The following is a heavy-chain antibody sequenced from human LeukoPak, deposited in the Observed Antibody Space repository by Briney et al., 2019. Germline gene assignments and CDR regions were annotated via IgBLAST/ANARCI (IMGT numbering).Heavy chain of an antibody. CDR2: VSADGQTA. CDR3: VRRSGDWYDY. J-gene: IGHJ4*02. V-gene: IGHV3-64D*06. D-gene: IGHD2-21*02. CDR1: GFTFRYFG. Sequence: GGSLRLSCSASGFTFRYFGIHWVRQAPGKGLEFVSGVSADGQTAQYIETVKGRLTISRDNSKSTLFLQMSSLKTEDTAVYYCVRRSGDWYDYWGQGTVVTVSS.